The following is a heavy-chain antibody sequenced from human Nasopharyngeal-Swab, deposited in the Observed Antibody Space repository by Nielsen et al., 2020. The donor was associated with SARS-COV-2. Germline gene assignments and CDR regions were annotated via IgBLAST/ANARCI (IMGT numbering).Heavy chain of an antibody. V-gene: IGHV1-3*01. Sequence: SVKVSCKASGYTFTSYAMHWVRQAPGQRLEWMGWINAGNGNTKYSQKFQGRVTLTRDTSASTAYMELSSLRSEDTAVYYCARDLAGSSSDFDYWGQGTLVTVSS. CDR1: GYTFTSYA. CDR2: INAGNGNT. CDR3: ARDLAGSSSDFDY. D-gene: IGHD6-6*01. J-gene: IGHJ4*02.